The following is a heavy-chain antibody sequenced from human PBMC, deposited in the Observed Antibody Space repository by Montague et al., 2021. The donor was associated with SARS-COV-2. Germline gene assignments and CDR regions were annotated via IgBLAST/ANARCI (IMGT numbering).Heavy chain of an antibody. CDR3: ARGFDY. Sequence: SETLSLTCAVSGGSISSYYWSWIRQPPGKGLEWIGYIYYSGSTNYNPSLESRVTISVDTSKNQFSLKLSSVTAADTAVYYCARGFDYWGQGTLVTVSS. CDR1: GGSISSYY. V-gene: IGHV4-59*01. CDR2: IYYSGST. J-gene: IGHJ4*02.